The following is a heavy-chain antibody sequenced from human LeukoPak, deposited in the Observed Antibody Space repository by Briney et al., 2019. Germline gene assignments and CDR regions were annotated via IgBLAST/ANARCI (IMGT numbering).Heavy chain of an antibody. V-gene: IGHV3-74*01. J-gene: IGHJ5*02. Sequence: GGSLRLSCAASGFTFGSYWMHWVRQAPGKGLVWVSRINPDGSSTTYTDSVKGRFTVSRDNAESTPWLQMNSLRAEDTAVYYCARNLGGGRSSWGQGTLVTVSS. CDR2: INPDGSST. CDR3: ARNLGGGRSS. D-gene: IGHD3-16*01. CDR1: GFTFGSYW.